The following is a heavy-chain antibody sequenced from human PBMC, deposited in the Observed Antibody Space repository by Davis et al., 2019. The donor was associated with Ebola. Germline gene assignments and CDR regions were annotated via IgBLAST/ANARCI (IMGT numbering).Heavy chain of an antibody. CDR2: IFPGDSDT. D-gene: IGHD1-20*01. CDR1: GYSFTSYW. Sequence: GESLKISCKGSGYSFTSYWIVWVRQMPGKGLECMGIIFPGDSDTRYSPSFRGQVTISADKSIRTAYLQWSGLKASDTAMYYCASLRRTITGMDDAFDIWGQGTMVTVSS. J-gene: IGHJ3*02. V-gene: IGHV5-51*01. CDR3: ASLRRTITGMDDAFDI.